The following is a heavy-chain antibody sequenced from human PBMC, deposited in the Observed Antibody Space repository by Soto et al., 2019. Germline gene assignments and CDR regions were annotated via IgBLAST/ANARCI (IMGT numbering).Heavy chain of an antibody. CDR1: GFTFSNAW. CDR3: TTGGDSSGYYYWAQVYFDY. D-gene: IGHD3-22*01. J-gene: IGHJ4*02. CDR2: IKSKTDGGTT. Sequence: GGSLRLSCAASGFTFSNAWMNWVRQAPGKGLEWVGRIKSKTDGGTTDYAAPVKGRFTISRDDSKNTLYLQMNSLKTEDTAVYYCTTGGDSSGYYYWAQVYFDYWGQGTLVTVSS. V-gene: IGHV3-15*07.